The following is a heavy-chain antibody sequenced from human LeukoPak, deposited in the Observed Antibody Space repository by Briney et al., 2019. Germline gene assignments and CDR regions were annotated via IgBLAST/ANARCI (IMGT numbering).Heavy chain of an antibody. D-gene: IGHD6-19*01. Sequence: ASVKVSCKASGYTFTSYYMHWVRQAPGQGLEWMGIINPSGGSTSYAQKCQGRVTMTRDTSTSTVYMELSSLRSEDTAVYFCARGIVVANFDYWGQGTLVTVSS. CDR1: GYTFTSYY. V-gene: IGHV1-46*01. J-gene: IGHJ4*02. CDR2: INPSGGST. CDR3: ARGIVVANFDY.